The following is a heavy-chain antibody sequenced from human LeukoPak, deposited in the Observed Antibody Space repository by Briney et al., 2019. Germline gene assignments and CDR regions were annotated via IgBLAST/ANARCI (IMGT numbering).Heavy chain of an antibody. J-gene: IGHJ4*02. CDR2: IKPDGSAT. D-gene: IGHD5-24*01. CDR3: AGIGDGYGDYFDY. Sequence: GGSLRLSCAASGFTLRSEWMSRLRQTPEKGLEWVANIKPDGSATAYVDSVKGRFTISRDNAKNSLFLQMNSLRPEDTAVYYCAGIGDGYGDYFDYWGQGTLVTVSS. CDR1: GFTLRSEW. V-gene: IGHV3-7*01.